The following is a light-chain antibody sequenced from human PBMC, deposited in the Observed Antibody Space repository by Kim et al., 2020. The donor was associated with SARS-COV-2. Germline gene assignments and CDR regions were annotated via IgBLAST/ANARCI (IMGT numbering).Light chain of an antibody. CDR3: SSYRSSSTVV. CDR1: SSDGGAYNY. V-gene: IGLV2-14*04. Sequence: GQWITISCTGSSSDGGAYNYVCWCQQDPGKAPKLVIYDVSKRPSGVSNRCSGSKSGNTASLTISGLQAEDEADYYCSSYRSSSTVVFGGGTQLTVL. CDR2: DVS. J-gene: IGLJ2*01.